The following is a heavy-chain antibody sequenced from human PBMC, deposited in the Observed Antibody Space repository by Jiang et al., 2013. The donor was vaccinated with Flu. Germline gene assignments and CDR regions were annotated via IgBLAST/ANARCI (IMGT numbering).Heavy chain of an antibody. D-gene: IGHD1-26*01. Sequence: GSGLVKPSETLSLTCAVSGGSISSDTYYWGWIRQPPGKPLEWIGRIYYSGNTFYNPSLKSRLTISVDTSRNQFSLRLSSVTAADTAVYYCAREGWAGGGMDVWGQGTTVTVSS. CDR3: AREGWAGGGMDV. CDR2: IYYSGNT. V-gene: IGHV4-39*07. J-gene: IGHJ6*02. CDR1: GGSISSDTYY.